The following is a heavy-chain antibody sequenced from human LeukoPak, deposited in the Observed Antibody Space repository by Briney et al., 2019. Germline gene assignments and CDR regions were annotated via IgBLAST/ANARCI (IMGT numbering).Heavy chain of an antibody. CDR3: ARGREHYDYVWGSYRHGYFDY. CDR2: IIPIFGTA. J-gene: IGHJ4*02. CDR1: GGTFSSYA. Sequence: ASVMVSCKASGGTFSSYAISWVRQAPGQGLEWMGGIIPIFGTANYAQKFQGRVTITTDESTSTAYMELSSLRSEDTAVYYCARGREHYDYVWGSYRHGYFDYWGQGTLVTVSS. V-gene: IGHV1-69*05. D-gene: IGHD3-16*02.